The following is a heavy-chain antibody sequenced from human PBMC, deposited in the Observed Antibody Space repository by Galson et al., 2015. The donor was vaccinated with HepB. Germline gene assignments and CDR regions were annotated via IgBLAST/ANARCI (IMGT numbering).Heavy chain of an antibody. CDR3: ARDARGLDAFDI. CDR2: ISACNGNT. Sequence: SVKVSCKASGYTFTSYGISWVRQAPGQGLEWMGWISACNGNTNYAQKLQGRVTMTTDTSTSTAYMELRSLRSDDTAVYYCARDARGLDAFDIWGQGTMVTVSS. CDR1: GYTFTSYG. V-gene: IGHV1-18*01. J-gene: IGHJ3*02. D-gene: IGHD3-10*01.